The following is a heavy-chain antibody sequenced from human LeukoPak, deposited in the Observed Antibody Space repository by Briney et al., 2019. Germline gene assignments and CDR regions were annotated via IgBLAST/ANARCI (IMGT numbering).Heavy chain of an antibody. V-gene: IGHV1-18*01. Sequence: ASVKVSCKASGYTFTSYGISWVRQAPGQGLEWMGWISAYNGNTNYAQKLQGRVSMTTDTSTSTAYMELRSLRSDDTAVYYCARLDYLPYYFDYWGQGTLVTVSS. CDR1: GYTFTSYG. J-gene: IGHJ4*02. CDR3: ARLDYLPYYFDY. D-gene: IGHD2/OR15-2a*01. CDR2: ISAYNGNT.